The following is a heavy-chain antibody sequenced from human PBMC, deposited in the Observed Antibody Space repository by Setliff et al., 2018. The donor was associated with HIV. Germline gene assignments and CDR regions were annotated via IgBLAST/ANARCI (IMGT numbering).Heavy chain of an antibody. J-gene: IGHJ5*02. D-gene: IGHD2-15*01. CDR1: GDSISSGGFY. Sequence: SGTLSLTCTVSGDSISSGGFYCNWFRQYPEKGLEWIGWIHYSGRTNFNPSLRSRATISFDTSKNQFSLNLTSVTAADTAVYYCARAPFRGGSFGWFDPWGQGTLVTVSS. CDR3: ARAPFRGGSFGWFDP. CDR2: IHYSGRT. V-gene: IGHV4-31*03.